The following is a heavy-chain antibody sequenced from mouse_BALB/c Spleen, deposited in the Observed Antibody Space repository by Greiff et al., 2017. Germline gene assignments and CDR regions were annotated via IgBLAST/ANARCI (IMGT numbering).Heavy chain of an antibody. CDR1: GFTFSDYY. CDR3: AKDDYERDY. CDR2: ISDGGSYT. Sequence: EVQGVESGGGLVKPGGSLKLSCAASGFTFSDYYMYWVRQTPEKRLEWVATISDGGSYTYYPDSVKGRFTISRDNAKNNLYLQMSSLKSEDTAMYYCAKDDYERDYWGQGTSVTVSS. D-gene: IGHD2-4*01. J-gene: IGHJ4*01. V-gene: IGHV5-4*02.